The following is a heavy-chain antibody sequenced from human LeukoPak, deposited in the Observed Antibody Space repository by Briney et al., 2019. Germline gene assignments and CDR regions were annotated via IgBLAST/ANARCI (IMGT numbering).Heavy chain of an antibody. D-gene: IGHD6-13*01. V-gene: IGHV3-30-3*01. J-gene: IGHJ5*02. CDR2: ISYDGSNK. CDR1: GFTFSSYA. CDR3: ARDTSSSWYGNWFDP. Sequence: PGGSLRLSCAASGFTFSSYAMHWVRQAPGKGLEWVAVISYDGSNKYYADSVKGRFTISRDNSKNTLYLQMNSLRAEDTAVYYCARDTSSSWYGNWFDPWGQGTLVTVPS.